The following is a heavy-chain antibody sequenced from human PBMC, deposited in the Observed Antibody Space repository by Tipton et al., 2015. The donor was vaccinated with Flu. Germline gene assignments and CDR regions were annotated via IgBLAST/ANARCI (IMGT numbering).Heavy chain of an antibody. V-gene: IGHV1-69*01. D-gene: IGHD2-2*02. CDR2: IIPIFGTA. J-gene: IGHJ4*02. Sequence: QLVQSGAEVKKPGSSVKVSCKASGGTFSSYAISWVRQAPGQGLEWMGGIIPIFGTANYAKKFQGRVTITADESTSTAYMELSSLRSEDTAVYYCARAGQPLLYQGGLHYWGQGTLVTVSS. CDR3: ARAGQPLLYQGGLHY. CDR1: GGTFSSYA.